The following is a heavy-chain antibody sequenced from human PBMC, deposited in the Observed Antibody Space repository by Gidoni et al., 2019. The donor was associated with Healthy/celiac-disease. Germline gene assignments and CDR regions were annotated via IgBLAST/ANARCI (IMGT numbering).Heavy chain of an antibody. Sequence: QVQLVESGGGVVQPGRSLRLSCAASGFTFSSYAMHWVRQAPGKGLEWVAVISYDGSNKYYADSVKGRFTISRDNSKNTLYLQMNSLRAEDTAVYYCARDQGGDGYKNYYYYMDVWGKGTTVTVSS. CDR2: ISYDGSNK. V-gene: IGHV3-30-3*01. D-gene: IGHD3-16*01. CDR3: ARDQGGDGYKNYYYYMDV. J-gene: IGHJ6*03. CDR1: GFTFSSYA.